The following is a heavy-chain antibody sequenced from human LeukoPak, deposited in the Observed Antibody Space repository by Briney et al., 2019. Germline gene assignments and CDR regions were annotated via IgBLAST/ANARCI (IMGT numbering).Heavy chain of an antibody. CDR3: AKGNGYSGYDSYFDY. Sequence: GGSLRLSCAASGFTFDDYAMHWVRQAPGKGLEWVSGISWNSGSIGYADSVKGRFTISRDNAKNSLYLQMNSLRAEDTALYYSAKGNGYSGYDSYFDYWGQGTLVTVSS. J-gene: IGHJ4*02. CDR1: GFTFDDYA. D-gene: IGHD5-12*01. CDR2: ISWNSGSI. V-gene: IGHV3-9*01.